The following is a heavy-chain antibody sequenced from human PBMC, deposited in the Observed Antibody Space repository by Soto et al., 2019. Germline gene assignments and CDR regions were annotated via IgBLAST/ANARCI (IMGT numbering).Heavy chain of an antibody. J-gene: IGHJ6*02. CDR3: ARAAYLYSSSWSSTYYYYYGMDV. D-gene: IGHD6-13*01. CDR1: GGSISSSNW. V-gene: IGHV4-4*02. CDR2: IYHSGST. Sequence: SSETLSLTCAVSGGSISSSNWWSWVRQPPGKGLEWIGEIYHSGSTNYNPSLKSRVTISVDKSKNQFSLKLSSVTAADTAVYYCARAAYLYSSSWSSTYYYYYGMDVWGQGTTVTVSS.